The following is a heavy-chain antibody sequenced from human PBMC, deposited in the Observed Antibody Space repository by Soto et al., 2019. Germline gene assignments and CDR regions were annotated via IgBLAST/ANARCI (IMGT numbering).Heavy chain of an antibody. Sequence: EVQLLESGGGLVQPGGSLRLSCAASGFTFSTYAMTWVRQAPGKGLEWVSGISDNGGTTYYADSVKGRFPISRDNSKSTLYLQMNILRAEDTAVYYCAKGRGTGTTRLGAFDIWGQGTMVTVSS. CDR1: GFTFSTYA. D-gene: IGHD1-1*01. J-gene: IGHJ3*02. V-gene: IGHV3-23*01. CDR2: ISDNGGTT. CDR3: AKGRGTGTTRLGAFDI.